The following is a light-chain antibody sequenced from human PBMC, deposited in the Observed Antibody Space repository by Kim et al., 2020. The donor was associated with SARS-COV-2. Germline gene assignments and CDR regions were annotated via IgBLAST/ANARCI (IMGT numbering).Light chain of an antibody. CDR2: RDN. J-gene: IGLJ1*01. CDR1: NIGTKN. V-gene: IGLV3-9*01. CDR3: QGWVSNTYV. Sequence: SYELTQPLSVSVALGQTATITCGGNNIGTKNVHWYQQKPGQAPVVVIYRDNDRPSEIPERFSGSNSGSTATLTISRVQAGDEADYYCQGWVSNTYVFGTG.